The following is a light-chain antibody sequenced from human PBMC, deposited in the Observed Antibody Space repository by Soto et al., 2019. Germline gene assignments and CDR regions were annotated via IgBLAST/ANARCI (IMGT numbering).Light chain of an antibody. V-gene: IGKV3-20*01. Sequence: EIVLTQSPGTLSLSPGVRATLSCRASQSVSSSYLAWYQQKPGQAPRLLIYGASSRATGIPDRFSGSGSGTDFTLTIRRLEPEDFAVYYCQQYGSSPTWTFGQGTKVEIK. CDR1: QSVSSSY. J-gene: IGKJ1*01. CDR2: GAS. CDR3: QQYGSSPTWT.